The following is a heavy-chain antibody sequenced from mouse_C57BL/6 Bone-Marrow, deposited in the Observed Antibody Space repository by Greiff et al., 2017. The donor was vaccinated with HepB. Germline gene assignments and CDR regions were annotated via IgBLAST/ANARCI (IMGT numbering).Heavy chain of an antibody. Sequence: VQLQQSGAELVRPGASVKLSCTASGFNIKDDYMHWVKQRPEQGLEWIGWIDPENGDTEYASKFQGKATITADTSSNTAYLQLSSLTSEDTAVYYCTRAYGKDYWGQGTTLTVSS. J-gene: IGHJ2*01. D-gene: IGHD2-1*01. CDR3: TRAYGKDY. CDR2: IDPENGDT. V-gene: IGHV14-4*01. CDR1: GFNIKDDY.